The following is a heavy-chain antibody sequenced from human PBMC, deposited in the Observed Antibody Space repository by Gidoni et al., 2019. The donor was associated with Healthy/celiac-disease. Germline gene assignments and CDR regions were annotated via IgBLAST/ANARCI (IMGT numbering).Heavy chain of an antibody. Sequence: QVQLVQSGAEVKKPGSSVKVSCKASDGTFSSYAISWVRQAPGQGLEWMGGIIPIFGTANYAQKFQGRVTITADESTSTAYMELSSLRSEDTAVYYCAGGSGSYYGYYYYGMDVWGQGTTVTVSS. J-gene: IGHJ6*02. CDR1: DGTFSSYA. D-gene: IGHD3-10*01. V-gene: IGHV1-69*01. CDR3: AGGSGSYYGYYYYGMDV. CDR2: IIPIFGTA.